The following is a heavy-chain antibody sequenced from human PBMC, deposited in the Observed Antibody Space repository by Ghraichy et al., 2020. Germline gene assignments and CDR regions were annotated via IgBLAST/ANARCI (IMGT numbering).Heavy chain of an antibody. J-gene: IGHJ4*02. D-gene: IGHD1-26*01. CDR2: INPNSGGT. CDR1: GYTFTGSY. CDR3: AREVGATNNFDY. Sequence: ASVKVSCKAAGYTFTGSYMLWVRQAPGQGLEWMGRINPNSGGTNYAPKFQGRVTMTRDTSISTAYMELSRLRSDDTAVYYCAREVGATNNFDYWGQGTLVTVSA. V-gene: IGHV1-2*06.